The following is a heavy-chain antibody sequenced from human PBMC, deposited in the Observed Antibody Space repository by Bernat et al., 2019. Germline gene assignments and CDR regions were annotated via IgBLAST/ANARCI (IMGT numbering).Heavy chain of an antibody. Sequence: EVQLVESGGGLVQPGGSLRLSCAASGFTVSSNYMSWVRQAPGKGLEWVSVIYSGGSTYYAESVKGKYNISRDNSKNTLYLEMNSLRAEDTAVYYCARGGGRYCISTSCYGIDDYYGMDVWGQGTTVTVSS. V-gene: IGHV3-66*01. CDR1: GFTVSSNY. CDR3: ARGGGRYCISTSCYGIDDYYGMDV. CDR2: IYSGGST. J-gene: IGHJ6*02. D-gene: IGHD2-2*01.